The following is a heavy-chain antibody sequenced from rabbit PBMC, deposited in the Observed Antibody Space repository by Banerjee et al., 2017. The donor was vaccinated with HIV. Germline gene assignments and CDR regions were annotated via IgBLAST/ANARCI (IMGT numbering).Heavy chain of an antibody. V-gene: IGHV1S40*01. Sequence: QSLEESGGDLVKPGASLTLTCTASGFSFNNNYYMCWVRQAPGKGLEWIACIYAGSSGTTYYASWAKGRFTISKTSSTTVTLQMTSLTAADTATYFCAKETYNYYDMDLWGPGTLVTVS. CDR1: GFSFNNNYY. CDR2: IYAGSSGTT. CDR3: AKETYNYYDMDL. J-gene: IGHJ6*01. D-gene: IGHD1-1*01.